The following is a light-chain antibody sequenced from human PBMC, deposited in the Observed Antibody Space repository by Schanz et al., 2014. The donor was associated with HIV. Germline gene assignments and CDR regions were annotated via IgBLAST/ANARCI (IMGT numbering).Light chain of an antibody. CDR3: AAWDDSLNGPM. V-gene: IGLV2-8*01. Sequence: QSALTQPPSASGSPGQSVTISCFGTISDIGAYNYVSWYQQHPGKAPKLMIYDVNKRPSAVPDRFSGSKSGTSASLAISGLQSEDEADYHCAAWDDSLNGPMFGGGTKLTVL. J-gene: IGLJ3*02. CDR1: ISDIGAYNY. CDR2: DVN.